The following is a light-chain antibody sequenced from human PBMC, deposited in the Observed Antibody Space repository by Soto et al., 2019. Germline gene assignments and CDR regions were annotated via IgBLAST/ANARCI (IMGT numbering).Light chain of an antibody. CDR3: QQSYPTPWT. Sequence: DIHITQSPSSLSASVGDRVTISCRPSHSISSFLNWYQQKPGPAPHLLIYAASTLRYGVPSRFRGSESGTEFTLTISSLQPEDFATYFCQQSYPTPWTFGQGTKVEIK. CDR1: HSISSF. J-gene: IGKJ1*01. V-gene: IGKV1-39*01. CDR2: AAS.